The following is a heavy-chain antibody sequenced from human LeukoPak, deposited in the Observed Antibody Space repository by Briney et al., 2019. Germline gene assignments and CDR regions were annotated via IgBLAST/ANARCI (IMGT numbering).Heavy chain of an antibody. CDR3: ARAQVGSPTDY. V-gene: IGHV3-74*01. CDR2: ISGDETTT. D-gene: IGHD1-26*01. CDR1: GFTFSSYT. J-gene: IGHJ4*02. Sequence: PGGSLRLSCAASGFTFSSYTMYWVRQAPGKGLVWVSRISGDETTTTYADSVMGRFTISRDNAKNTLYLQMDSLGAEDTAVYYCARAQVGSPTDYWGQGTLVTVSS.